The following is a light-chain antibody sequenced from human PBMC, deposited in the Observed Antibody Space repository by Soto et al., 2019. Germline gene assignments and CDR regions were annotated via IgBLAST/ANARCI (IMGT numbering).Light chain of an antibody. J-gene: IGKJ1*01. CDR2: GAS. Sequence: ELTPYGSTLSLTTERVATLAWSASQSVRSSYFAWYQQKPGQAPRLLIFGASTRAPGIPDRFSGSGSGTDFTLTISSLQPQDFATYYCQQSYSTPRTSGQGAKV. V-gene: IGKV3-20*01. CDR3: QQSYSTPRT. CDR1: QSVRSSY.